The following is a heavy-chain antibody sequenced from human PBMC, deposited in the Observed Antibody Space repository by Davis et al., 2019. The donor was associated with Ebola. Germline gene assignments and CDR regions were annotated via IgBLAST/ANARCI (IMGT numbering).Heavy chain of an antibody. CDR2: ISYDGSNK. J-gene: IGHJ4*02. Sequence: GESLKISCAASGFTFSSYGMHWVRQAPGKGLEWVAVISYDGSNKYYADSVKGRFTISRDNSKNTLYLQMNSLRAEDTAVYYCAKDLGSGYALPFDYWGQGTLVTVSS. D-gene: IGHD5-12*01. V-gene: IGHV3-30*18. CDR1: GFTFSSYG. CDR3: AKDLGSGYALPFDY.